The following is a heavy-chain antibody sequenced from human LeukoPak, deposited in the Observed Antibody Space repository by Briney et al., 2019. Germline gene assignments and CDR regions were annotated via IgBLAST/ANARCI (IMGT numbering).Heavy chain of an antibody. V-gene: IGHV4-38-2*02. Sequence: SETLSLTCSVSGYSISSDYYWGWIRQPPGKGLEWIGSIYHSGSTYYNPSLKSRVTISVDTSKNQFSLKLSSVTAADTAVYYCARVVPAAPFDYWGQGTLVTVSS. CDR2: IYHSGST. CDR1: GYSISSDYY. CDR3: ARVVPAAPFDY. J-gene: IGHJ4*02. D-gene: IGHD2-2*01.